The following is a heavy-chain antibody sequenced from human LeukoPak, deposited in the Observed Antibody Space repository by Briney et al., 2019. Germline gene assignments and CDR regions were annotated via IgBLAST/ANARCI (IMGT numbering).Heavy chain of an antibody. CDR2: IWYDGSNK. Sequence: GGSLRLSCTSSGFTFREFAVSWFRQAPGKGLEWVAVIWYDGSNKYYADSVKGRFTISRDNSKNTLYLQMNSLRAEDTAVYYCAKGAAAADFDYWGQGTLVTVSS. CDR3: AKGAAAADFDY. V-gene: IGHV3-33*06. J-gene: IGHJ4*02. D-gene: IGHD6-13*01. CDR1: GFTFREFA.